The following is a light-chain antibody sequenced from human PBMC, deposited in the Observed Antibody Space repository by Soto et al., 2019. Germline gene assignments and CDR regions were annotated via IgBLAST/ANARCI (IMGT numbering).Light chain of an antibody. V-gene: IGKV1-5*03. CDR1: QTIYTF. Sequence: DIQMTQSPSTLSASVGDRVTIACRANQTIYTFLAWYQQKPGKAPKLLIYKASTLESGVPSRFSGSGSGTEFTLTISSLQPDDFATYYCQQYTNYPITFGQGTRLEIK. J-gene: IGKJ5*01. CDR2: KAS. CDR3: QQYTNYPIT.